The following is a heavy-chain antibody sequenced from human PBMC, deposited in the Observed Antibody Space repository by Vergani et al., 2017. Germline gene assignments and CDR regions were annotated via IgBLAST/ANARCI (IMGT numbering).Heavy chain of an antibody. CDR2: IYYSGST. V-gene: IGHV4-39*07. J-gene: IGHJ3*02. CDR3: MVKPYSSGWFLGYDAFDI. CDR1: GGSISSSSSY. D-gene: IGHD6-19*01. Sequence: QLQLQESGPGLVKPSETLSLTCTVSGGSISSSSSYWGWIRQPPGKGREWIGSIYYSGSTYYNPSLKSRVTISVDTSKNQFSLKLSSVTAADTAVYYCMVKPYSSGWFLGYDAFDIWGQGTMVTVSS.